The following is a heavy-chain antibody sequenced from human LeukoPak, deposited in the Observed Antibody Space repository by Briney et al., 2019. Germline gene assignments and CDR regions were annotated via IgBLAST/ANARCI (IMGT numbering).Heavy chain of an antibody. D-gene: IGHD2-15*01. CDR1: GFTFSTYW. Sequence: PGGSLRLSCAASGFTFSTYWMTWVRQAPGKGLEWVANIKQDGSQKYYVDSVKGRFTISRDNAKNSPYLQMDSLRAEDTAVYYCARDTGCAGGTCFSFYDYWGQGTLVTVSS. J-gene: IGHJ4*02. CDR3: ARDTGCAGGTCFSFYDY. V-gene: IGHV3-7*01. CDR2: IKQDGSQK.